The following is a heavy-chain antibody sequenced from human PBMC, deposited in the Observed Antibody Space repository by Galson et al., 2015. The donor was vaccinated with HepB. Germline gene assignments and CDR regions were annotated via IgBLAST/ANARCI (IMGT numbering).Heavy chain of an antibody. CDR3: AKSPGYYYYGMDV. V-gene: IGHV3-23*01. Sequence: SLRLSCAASRFTFSTYAMSWVRQAPGKGLEWVSAISGSGGSTYYADSVKGRFTISRDNSKYTLYLQMNSLRAEDTAVYYCAKSPGYYYYGMDVWGQGTTVTVSS. J-gene: IGHJ6*02. CDR2: ISGSGGST. CDR1: RFTFSTYA.